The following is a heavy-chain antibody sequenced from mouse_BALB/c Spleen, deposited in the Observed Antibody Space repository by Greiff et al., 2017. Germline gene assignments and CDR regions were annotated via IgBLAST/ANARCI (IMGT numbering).Heavy chain of an antibody. V-gene: IGHV7-1*02. Sequence: EVKLVESGGGLVQPGGSLRLSCATSGFTFSDFYMEWVRQPPGKRLEWIAASRNKANDYTTEYSASVKGRLIVSRDTSQSILYLQMNALRAEDTAIYYCARVYYYGSAMDYWGQGTSVTVSS. D-gene: IGHD1-1*01. CDR3: ARVYYYGSAMDY. J-gene: IGHJ4*01. CDR2: SRNKANDYTT. CDR1: GFTFSDFY.